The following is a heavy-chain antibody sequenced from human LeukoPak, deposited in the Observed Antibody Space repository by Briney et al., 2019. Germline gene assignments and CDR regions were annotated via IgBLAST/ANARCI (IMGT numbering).Heavy chain of an antibody. D-gene: IGHD2-15*01. CDR2: ISYDGSNK. J-gene: IGHJ4*02. CDR3: AKDDTCSGGSCSQAFDY. CDR1: GFRFSSYG. Sequence: PGGSLRLSCAASGFRFSSYGMSWVRQAPGKGLEWVAVISYDGSNKYYADSVKGRFTISRDNSKNTLYLQMNSLRAEDTAVYYCAKDDTCSGGSCSQAFDYWGQGTLVTVSS. V-gene: IGHV3-30*18.